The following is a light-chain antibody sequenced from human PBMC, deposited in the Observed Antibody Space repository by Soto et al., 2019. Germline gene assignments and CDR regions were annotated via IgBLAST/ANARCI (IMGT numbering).Light chain of an antibody. CDR1: QGISRS. CDR3: QQSYSTPRD. CDR2: AAS. V-gene: IGKV1-12*01. Sequence: DIQMTQSPSSVSASVGDRVTISCQASQGISRSLAWYQQKPGKAPKFLIYAASSLQSGVPSRFSGSGSGTDFILTISSLQPEDFATYYCQQSYSTPRDFGQGTRLEIK. J-gene: IGKJ5*01.